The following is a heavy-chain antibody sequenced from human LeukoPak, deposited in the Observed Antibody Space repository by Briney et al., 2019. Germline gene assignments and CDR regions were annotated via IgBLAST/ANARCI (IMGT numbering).Heavy chain of an antibody. CDR1: GYTFTSYD. Sequence: GASVKVSCKASGYTFTSYDINWVRQATGQGREWMGWMNPNSGNTGYAQKFQGRVTITRNTSISTAYMELSSLRSEDTAVYYCARGGGPEILDAFDIWGQGTMVTVSS. CDR2: MNPNSGNT. J-gene: IGHJ3*02. V-gene: IGHV1-8*03. CDR3: ARGGGPEILDAFDI. D-gene: IGHD3-16*01.